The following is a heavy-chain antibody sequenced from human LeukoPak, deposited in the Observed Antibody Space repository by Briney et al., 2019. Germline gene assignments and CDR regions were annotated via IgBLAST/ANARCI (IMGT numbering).Heavy chain of an antibody. J-gene: IGHJ6*02. CDR3: ARQPMNPREMTYYDFWSGYYTGEDYYGMDV. D-gene: IGHD3-3*01. Sequence: SETLSLTCTVSGGSISTYYWSWLRQPPGKGLEWIGSIYYSGSTYYNPSLKSRVTISVDTSKNQFSLKLSSVTAADTAVYYCARQPMNPREMTYYDFWSGYYTGEDYYGMDVWGQGTTVTVSS. V-gene: IGHV4-59*05. CDR2: IYYSGST. CDR1: GGSISTYY.